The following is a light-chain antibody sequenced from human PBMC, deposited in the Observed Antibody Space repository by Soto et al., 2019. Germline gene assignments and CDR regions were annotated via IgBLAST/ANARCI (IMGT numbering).Light chain of an antibody. CDR1: SSDVGGYDY. V-gene: IGLV2-14*01. CDR3: SAYSISTAYL. J-gene: IGLJ1*01. Sequence: QSVLTQPSSVSGSPGQSITISCTGTSSDVGGYDYVSWYQLHPGKAPKHMVFEVSNRPSGVSYRFSGSKSGNTASLTISGLQAADEADYFCSAYSISTAYLFGTGTKLTVL. CDR2: EVS.